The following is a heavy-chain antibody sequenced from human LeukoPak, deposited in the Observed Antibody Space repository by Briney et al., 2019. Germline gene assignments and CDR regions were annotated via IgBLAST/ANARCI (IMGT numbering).Heavy chain of an antibody. Sequence: GGSLRLSCAASRLTFKNYGMHWVRQAPGKGLEWVAFIWYDGSNKFYADSVKGRFTISRDNSKNTLYLQMSSLRAEDTAVYYCATDRNCGADCPYFDSWGQGTLVFVSS. CDR3: ATDRNCGADCPYFDS. D-gene: IGHD2-21*02. J-gene: IGHJ4*02. V-gene: IGHV3-30*02. CDR1: RLTFKNYG. CDR2: IWYDGSNK.